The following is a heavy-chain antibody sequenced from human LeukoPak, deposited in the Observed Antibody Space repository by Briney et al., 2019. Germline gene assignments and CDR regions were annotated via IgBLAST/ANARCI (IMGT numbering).Heavy chain of an antibody. J-gene: IGHJ3*02. V-gene: IGHV4-4*07. D-gene: IGHD2-2*01. CDR1: DGSIRNYY. CDR2: IYFSGST. CDR3: ARSLPRAFDI. Sequence: SETLSLTCIVSDGSIRNYYWSWIRQPAGKGLEWIGRIYFSGSTNYNPSLKSRVTMSVDTSKNQFSLKLSSVSAADTAVYYCARSLPRAFDIWGQGTMVTVSS.